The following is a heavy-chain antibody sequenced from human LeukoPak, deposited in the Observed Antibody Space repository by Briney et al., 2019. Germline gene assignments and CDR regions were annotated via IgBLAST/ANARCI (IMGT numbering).Heavy chain of an antibody. J-gene: IGHJ4*02. D-gene: IGHD4-17*01. V-gene: IGHV3-23*01. CDR2: ISGSGAST. CDR1: GFTLSTNA. Sequence: GGSLRLSCLTSGFTLSTNAMSWVRQAPGKGLEWISGISGSGASTYYADSVKGRFTISRDDSRNTLYLQMNSLRGDDTAVYYCARDYGAKLDYWGQGTLVTVSS. CDR3: ARDYGAKLDY.